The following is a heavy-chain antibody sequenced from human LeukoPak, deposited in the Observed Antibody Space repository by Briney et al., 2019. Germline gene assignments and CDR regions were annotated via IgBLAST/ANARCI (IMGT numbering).Heavy chain of an antibody. CDR3: ATGSYYLDY. D-gene: IGHD1-26*01. CDR2: INHSGST. J-gene: IGHJ4*02. V-gene: IGHV4-34*01. Sequence: WETLSLTCAVYGGSFSGYYWSWIRQPPGKGLEWIGEINHSGSTNYNPSLKSRVTISVDTSKNQFSLKLSSVTAADTAVYYCATGSYYLDYWGQGTLVTVSS. CDR1: GGSFSGYY.